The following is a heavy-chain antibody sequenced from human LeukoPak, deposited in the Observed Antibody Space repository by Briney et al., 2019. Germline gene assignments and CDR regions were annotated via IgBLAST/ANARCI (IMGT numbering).Heavy chain of an antibody. V-gene: IGHV3-23*01. Sequence: SGGSLRLSCAASGFTFSSYAMSWVRQAPGKGLEWVSAISGSGGSTYYADSVKGRFTISRDNSKNTLYLQMNSLRAEDTAVYYCAKDSVPKLARIQIDWFDPWGQGTLVTVSS. CDR3: AKDSVPKLARIQIDWFDP. J-gene: IGHJ5*02. D-gene: IGHD1-26*01. CDR2: ISGSGGST. CDR1: GFTFSSYA.